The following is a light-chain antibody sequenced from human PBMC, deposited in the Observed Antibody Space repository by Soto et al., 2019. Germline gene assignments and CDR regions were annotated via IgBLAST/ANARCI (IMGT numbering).Light chain of an antibody. Sequence: EIVLTHSPATLSLSPGERSTLSCRASRSVRRYLAWYQQKPGQAPRLLXYDTYNRATGIPARFSGSGSGTDFTLTISSLEPEDFAVYYCQQRSNWPIITFGQGTRLEIK. CDR3: QQRSNWPIIT. J-gene: IGKJ5*01. V-gene: IGKV3-11*01. CDR1: RSVRRY. CDR2: DTY.